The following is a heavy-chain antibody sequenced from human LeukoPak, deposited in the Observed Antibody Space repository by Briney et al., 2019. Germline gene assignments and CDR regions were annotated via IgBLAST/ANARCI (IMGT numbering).Heavy chain of an antibody. V-gene: IGHV3-11*06. CDR2: IGIDSGNT. CDR3: ARDYKYAFDN. D-gene: IGHD5-24*01. CDR1: GFTFSDYS. Sequence: GGSLRLSGAASGFTFSDYSMSWVRQAPGKGLEWISYIGIDSGNTNYADSVKGRFTIAGDKAKNSLYLQMNSLRVEDTAVYYCARDYKYAFDNWGQGTLVTVSS. J-gene: IGHJ4*02.